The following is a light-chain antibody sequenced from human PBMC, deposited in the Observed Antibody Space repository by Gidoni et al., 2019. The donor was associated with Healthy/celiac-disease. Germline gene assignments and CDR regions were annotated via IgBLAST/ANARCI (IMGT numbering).Light chain of an antibody. V-gene: IGLV1-40*01. J-gene: IGLJ3*02. CDR3: QSYDSSLSGSV. CDR1: SSNIWAGYD. Sequence: QPVLTQPPSVSGAPEHRVTIACTGSSSNIWAGYDVHWYQQLPGTAPKLLIYGNSNRPSGVPDRFSGSKSGTSASLAITGLQAEVEADYYCQSYDSSLSGSVFGGGTKLTVL. CDR2: GNS.